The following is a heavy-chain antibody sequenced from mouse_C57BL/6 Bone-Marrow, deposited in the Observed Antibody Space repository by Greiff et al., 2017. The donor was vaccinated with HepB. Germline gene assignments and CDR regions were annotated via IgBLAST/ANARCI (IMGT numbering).Heavy chain of an antibody. Sequence: EVQVVESGGGLVQPGGSLKLSCAASGFTFSDYGMAWVRQAPRQGPEWVAFISNLAYSIYYADTVTGRFTISRENAKNTLYLEMSSLTSEDTAMYYCARGDSSGWYAMDYWGQGTSVTVSS. D-gene: IGHD3-2*02. J-gene: IGHJ4*01. CDR2: ISNLAYSI. CDR3: ARGDSSGWYAMDY. V-gene: IGHV5-15*01. CDR1: GFTFSDYG.